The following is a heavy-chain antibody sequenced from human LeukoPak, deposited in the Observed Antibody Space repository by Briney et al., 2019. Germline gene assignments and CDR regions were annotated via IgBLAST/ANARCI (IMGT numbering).Heavy chain of an antibody. CDR3: ARGDCSSTSCYRLYYYYYMDV. Sequence: ASVKVSCKASGYTFTGYYMHWVRQAPGQGHEWMGWINPNSGGTNYAQKFQGRVTMTRDTSISTAYMELSRLRSDDTAVYYCARGDCSSTSCYRLYYYYYMDVWGKGTTVTVSS. D-gene: IGHD2-2*01. J-gene: IGHJ6*03. CDR2: INPNSGGT. V-gene: IGHV1-2*02. CDR1: GYTFTGYY.